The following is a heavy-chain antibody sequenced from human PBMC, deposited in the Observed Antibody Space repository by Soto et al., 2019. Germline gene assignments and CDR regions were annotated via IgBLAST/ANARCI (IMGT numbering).Heavy chain of an antibody. CDR3: AAEGGVGALV. Sequence: QMQLVQSGPEVKKPGTSVKVSCKASGFTFTSSAVQWVRQARGQRLEWIGWIVVGSGNTNYAQKFQERVTITRDMPTGTAYMELSSLRSEETAVDYCAAEGGVGALVWGQGTTVTVSS. CDR1: GFTFTSSA. CDR2: IVVGSGNT. V-gene: IGHV1-58*01. J-gene: IGHJ6*02. D-gene: IGHD1-26*01.